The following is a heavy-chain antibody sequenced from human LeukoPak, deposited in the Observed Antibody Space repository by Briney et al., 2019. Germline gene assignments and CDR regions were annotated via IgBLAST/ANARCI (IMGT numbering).Heavy chain of an antibody. V-gene: IGHV3-33*01. CDR1: GFSFSTHG. CDR3: ATENGDYTFDY. J-gene: IGHJ4*02. CDR2: IWYDGSHI. D-gene: IGHD4-17*01. Sequence: SGGSLRLSCVASGFSFSTHGMHWVRQAPGKGLDWVAIIWYDGSHINYADSVKGRFTISRDNSKNTLYLQMNSLRAEDTALYYCATENGDYTFDYSGQGTLVTVSS.